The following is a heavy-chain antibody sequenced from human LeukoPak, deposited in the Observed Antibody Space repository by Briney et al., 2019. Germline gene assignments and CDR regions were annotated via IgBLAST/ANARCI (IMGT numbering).Heavy chain of an antibody. CDR2: IYTSGST. D-gene: IGHD6-6*01. Sequence: SETLSLTCTVSGGSISSYYWSWIRQPAGKGLEWIGRIYTSGSTNYNPSLKSRVTMSVDTSKNQFSLKLNSVTAADTAVYYCAASSSSSGYFDYWGQGTLVTVSP. V-gene: IGHV4-4*07. J-gene: IGHJ4*02. CDR3: AASSSSSGYFDY. CDR1: GGSISSYY.